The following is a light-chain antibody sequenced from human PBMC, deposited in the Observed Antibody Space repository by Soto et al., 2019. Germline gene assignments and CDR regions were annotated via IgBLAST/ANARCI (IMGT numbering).Light chain of an antibody. V-gene: IGLV2-23*01. CDR2: EGT. CDR1: SNDVGFSKF. Sequence: QSALTQPASVSASPGQSITISCTATSNDVGFSKFVSWYQQQPGKSPQVLVYEGTKRPSGVSLRFSGSHSVNAASLTISDIHIEDEADYYCCSYATSGVVFGAGTKLTVL. J-gene: IGLJ2*01. CDR3: CSYATSGVV.